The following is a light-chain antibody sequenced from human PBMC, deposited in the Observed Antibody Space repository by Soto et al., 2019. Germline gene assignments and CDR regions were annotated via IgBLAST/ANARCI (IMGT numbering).Light chain of an antibody. J-gene: IGKJ4*01. V-gene: IGKV3-11*01. CDR3: QQRSNWPLT. Sequence: IVLTQARGALSLAPVEIATLSFRASQSVRGYLAWYRQKPGQAPRLLIYDVSNRATGIPARFSGSGSGTDFTLTISSLEPEDFAVYYCQQRSNWPLTFGGGTRWIS. CDR2: DVS. CDR1: QSVRGY.